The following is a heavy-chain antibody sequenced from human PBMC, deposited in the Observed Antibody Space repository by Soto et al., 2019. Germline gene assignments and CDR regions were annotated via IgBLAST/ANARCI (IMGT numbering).Heavy chain of an antibody. D-gene: IGHD1-26*01. V-gene: IGHV4-4*07. J-gene: IGHJ5*02. CDR2: VYHTGDT. CDR3: AREIVTGGGNNSSAP. Sequence: SETLSLTCTVSGGSISSYYWSWIRQPAGKGLEWIGNVYHTGDTNFNPSLQSRVTISVDKSNNQFSLRLNSLPAADPAVYFCAREIVTGGGNNSSAPWGLGTLVTVS. CDR1: GGSISSYY.